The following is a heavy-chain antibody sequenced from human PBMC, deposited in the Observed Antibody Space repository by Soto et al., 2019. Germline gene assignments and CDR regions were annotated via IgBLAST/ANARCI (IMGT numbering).Heavy chain of an antibody. J-gene: IGHJ4*02. CDR2: IYHSGNT. D-gene: IGHD3-3*02. V-gene: IGHV4-38-2*01. Sequence: XTLSLPCAVSGXSVTNGSYWGWILQPPVKGLEWIWSIYHSGNTYYNTSLKSRVTLSIDTSKKQFSLKLRSVTAADTDMYYCARVKLAGRGSFHEWGQGTLGTVS. CDR1: GXSVTNGSY. CDR3: ARVKLAGRGSFHE.